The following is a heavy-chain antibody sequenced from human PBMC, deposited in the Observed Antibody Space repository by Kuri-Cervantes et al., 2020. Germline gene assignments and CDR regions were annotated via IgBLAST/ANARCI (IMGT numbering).Heavy chain of an antibody. J-gene: IGHJ4*02. D-gene: IGHD6-19*01. CDR3: ARDHGGIAVAGHLGY. CDR2: ISYDGSNK. Sequence: LSLTCAASGFTFSSYGMHWVRQAPGKGLEWVAVISYDGSNKYYADSVKGRFTISRDNSKNTLYLQMNSLRAEDTAVYYCARDHGGIAVAGHLGYWGQGTLVTVSS. CDR1: GFTFSSYG. V-gene: IGHV3-30*03.